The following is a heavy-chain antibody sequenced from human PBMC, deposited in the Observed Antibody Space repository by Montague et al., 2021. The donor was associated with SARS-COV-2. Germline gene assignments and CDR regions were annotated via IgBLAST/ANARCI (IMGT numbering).Heavy chain of an antibody. D-gene: IGHD3-22*01. V-gene: IGHV4-34*01. CDR1: GGTISPYY. J-gene: IGHJ4*02. CDR2: ICLRGTS. Sequence: SETLSLTCAVYGGTISPYYWRWIRQPTGTWLEWTAVICLRGTSISNPSLKCRISVSLDTSKNQFSLYLSSVTAADTAVYYCARGRQHFNMIVVVMTGGEYYFGYWGQGTLVTVAS. CDR3: ARGRQHFNMIVVVMTGGEYYFGY.